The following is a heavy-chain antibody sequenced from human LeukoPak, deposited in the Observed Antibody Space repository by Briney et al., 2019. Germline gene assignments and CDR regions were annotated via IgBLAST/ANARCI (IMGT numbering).Heavy chain of an antibody. V-gene: IGHV3-9*01. CDR1: GFTFDDYA. CDR2: ISWNSGSV. J-gene: IGHJ4*02. D-gene: IGHD5-24*01. Sequence: GGSLRLSCAASGFTFDDYAMHWVRQAPGKGLEWVSGISWNSGSVGYADSVRGRFTISRDNAEHSLYLQMNSLSAEDTAVYYCAREGDGYNSPIDYWGQGTLVTVSS. CDR3: AREGDGYNSPIDY.